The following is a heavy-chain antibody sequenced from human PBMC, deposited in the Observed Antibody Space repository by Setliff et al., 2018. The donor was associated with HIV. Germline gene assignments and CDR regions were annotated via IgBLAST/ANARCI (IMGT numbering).Heavy chain of an antibody. D-gene: IGHD2-8*02. CDR3: ARAPTGVTNAFDI. Sequence: SETLSLTCTVSGGSINIGSFYWSWIRQPAGKGPEWLGHVYTSGNTYYDPSLASRVAISLDRSKNQFSLKLDSVTAADTAVYYCARAPTGVTNAFDIWGQGTMVTVSS. CDR1: GGSINIGSFY. J-gene: IGHJ3*02. CDR2: VYTSGNT. V-gene: IGHV4-61*09.